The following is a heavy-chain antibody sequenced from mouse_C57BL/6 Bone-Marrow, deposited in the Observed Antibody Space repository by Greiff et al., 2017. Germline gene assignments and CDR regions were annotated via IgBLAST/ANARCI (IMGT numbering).Heavy chain of an antibody. J-gene: IGHJ1*03. CDR2: IYPRSGNT. CDR3: AREGDCHWYFDV. Sequence: VQLQQSGAELARPGASVKLSCKASGYTFTSYGISWVKQRTGPGLEWIGEIYPRSGNTYYNEKFKGKATLTADKSSSTAYMELRSLTSEDSAVYFCAREGDCHWYFDVWGTGTTVTVSS. CDR1: GYTFTSYG. V-gene: IGHV1-81*01.